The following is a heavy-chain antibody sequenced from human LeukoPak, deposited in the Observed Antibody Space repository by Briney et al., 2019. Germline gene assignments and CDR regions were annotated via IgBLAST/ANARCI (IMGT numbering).Heavy chain of an antibody. Sequence: GGSLRLSCAASAFIFSDYHMSWIRQAPGRGLEWVSYISGTSLTIYYADSVKGRFTISRDNAKNSLYLQMNSLRAEDTAVYYCAKVRPGYYYMDVWGKGTTVTVSS. V-gene: IGHV3-11*04. CDR2: ISGTSLTI. D-gene: IGHD7-27*01. CDR3: AKVRPGYYYMDV. CDR1: AFIFSDYH. J-gene: IGHJ6*03.